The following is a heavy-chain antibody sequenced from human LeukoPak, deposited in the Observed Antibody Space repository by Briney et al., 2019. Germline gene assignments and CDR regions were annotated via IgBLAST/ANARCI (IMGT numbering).Heavy chain of an antibody. D-gene: IGHD4-17*01. CDR3: VKPYPTLTTSSVLGS. CDR1: GFTFSSYE. V-gene: IGHV3-30*18. CDR2: ISYDGNLQ. Sequence: PGGSLRLSCAASGFTFSSYEMNWVRQAPGKGLEWVAAISYDGNLQHYADPVKGRFNISRDNPKNTVFLQINPLRAEDSAVYYCVKPYPTLTTSSVLGSWGQGTLVTVSS. J-gene: IGHJ4*02.